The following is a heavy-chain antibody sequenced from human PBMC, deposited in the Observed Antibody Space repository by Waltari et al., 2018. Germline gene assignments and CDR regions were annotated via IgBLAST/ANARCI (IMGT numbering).Heavy chain of an antibody. Sequence: EVQLLESGGDLVQPGGSLRLSCAASGFTFSTYAMSWVRQAPGKGLEWVSGISDNGDTKQYAESVKGRFTISRDNAKNTLYLRMNSLTGEDTAVFYCAKQTYDYERSPCDHWGQGTLVTVSS. CDR2: ISDNGDTK. V-gene: IGHV3-23*01. D-gene: IGHD3-22*01. CDR1: GFTFSTYA. J-gene: IGHJ4*02. CDR3: AKQTYDYERSPCDH.